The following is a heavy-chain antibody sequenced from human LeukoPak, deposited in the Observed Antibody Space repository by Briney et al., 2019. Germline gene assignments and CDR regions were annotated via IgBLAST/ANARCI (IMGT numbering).Heavy chain of an antibody. CDR3: ARDLVYDSSGFFDP. D-gene: IGHD3-22*01. J-gene: IGHJ5*02. Sequence: ASVKVSYKASGYTFTGYYMHWVRQAPGQGHEWMGWINPNSGGTNYAQKFQGRVTMTRDTSISTAYMELSRLRSDDTAVYYCARDLVYDSSGFFDPWGQGTLVTVSS. CDR1: GYTFTGYY. V-gene: IGHV1-2*02. CDR2: INPNSGGT.